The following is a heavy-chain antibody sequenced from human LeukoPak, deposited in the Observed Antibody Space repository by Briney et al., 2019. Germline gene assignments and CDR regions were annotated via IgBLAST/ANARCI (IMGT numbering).Heavy chain of an antibody. CDR2: ISGSGGST. CDR1: GFTFSSYA. Sequence: GGSLRLSCAASGFTFSSYAMSWVRQAPGKGLEWVSAISGSGGSTYYADSVKGRFTISRDNSKNTLYLRMNSLRAEDTAVYYCAKEIAVAGTNYYYGMDVWGQGTTVTVSS. J-gene: IGHJ6*02. CDR3: AKEIAVAGTNYYYGMDV. V-gene: IGHV3-23*01. D-gene: IGHD6-19*01.